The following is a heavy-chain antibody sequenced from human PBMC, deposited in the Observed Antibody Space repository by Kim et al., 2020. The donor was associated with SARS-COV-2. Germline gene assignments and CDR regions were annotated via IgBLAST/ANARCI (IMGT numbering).Heavy chain of an antibody. D-gene: IGHD4-17*01. CDR2: IYYSGST. CDR3: ARGDYVKGFFDY. CDR1: GGSISSYY. V-gene: IGHV4-59*01. J-gene: IGHJ4*02. Sequence: SETLSLTCTVSGGSISSYYWNWIRQPPGKGLEWIGYIYYSGSTNYNPSLKSRVTISVDTSKNQFSLKLSSVTAADTAVYYCARGDYVKGFFDYWGQGTLVTVSS.